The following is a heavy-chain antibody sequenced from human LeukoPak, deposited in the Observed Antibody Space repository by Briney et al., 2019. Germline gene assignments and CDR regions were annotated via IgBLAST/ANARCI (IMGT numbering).Heavy chain of an antibody. CDR1: GFTFSSYG. CDR2: ICYDGSNK. V-gene: IGHV3-33*01. Sequence: GGSLRLSCAASGFTFSSYGMHWVRQAPGKGLGWVAVICYDGSNKCYADSVKGRFTISRDNSKNTLYLQMNSLRAEDTAVYYCAREENPHYDILTGYLDYWGQGTLVTVSS. J-gene: IGHJ4*02. CDR3: AREENPHYDILTGYLDY. D-gene: IGHD3-9*01.